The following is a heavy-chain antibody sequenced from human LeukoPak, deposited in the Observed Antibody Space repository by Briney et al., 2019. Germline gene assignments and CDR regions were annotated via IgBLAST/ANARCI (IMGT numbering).Heavy chain of an antibody. D-gene: IGHD5-18*01. Sequence: SETLSLTCAVYGGSFSGYYWSWIRQPPGKGLEWIGEINHSGSTSYNPSLKSRVTISVDTSKNQFSLKLSSVTAADTAVYYCARARGYSYGLVWFDPWGQGTLVTVSS. CDR1: GGSFSGYY. J-gene: IGHJ5*02. CDR3: ARARGYSYGLVWFDP. V-gene: IGHV4-34*01. CDR2: INHSGST.